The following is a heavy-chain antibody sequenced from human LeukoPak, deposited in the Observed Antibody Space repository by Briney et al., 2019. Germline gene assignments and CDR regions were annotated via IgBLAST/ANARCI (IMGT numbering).Heavy chain of an antibody. Sequence: KPGGSLRLSCAGSAFTFSDYYMTWIRQAPGKGLEWVSYISSSGSTIYYADSVKGRFTISRDNAKNSLYLQMNSLRVEDTAVYYCAREVSWLQGCGMDVWGQGTTVTVSS. CDR2: ISSSGSTI. CDR3: AREVSWLQGCGMDV. V-gene: IGHV3-11*01. J-gene: IGHJ6*02. D-gene: IGHD5-18*01. CDR1: AFTFSDYY.